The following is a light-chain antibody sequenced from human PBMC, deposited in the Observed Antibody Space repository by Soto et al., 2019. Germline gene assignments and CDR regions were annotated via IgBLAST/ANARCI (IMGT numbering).Light chain of an antibody. V-gene: IGLV2-8*01. Sequence: QSALTQPPSASGSPGQSVTISCTGTSSDVGAYNYVSWYQQHAGTAPKLVIYEVTKRPSGVPDRFSGSKSANTASLTVSGLQAEDEADYYCISFASSNPWVFGGGTKLTVL. CDR2: EVT. CDR3: ISFASSNPWV. CDR1: SSDVGAYNY. J-gene: IGLJ3*02.